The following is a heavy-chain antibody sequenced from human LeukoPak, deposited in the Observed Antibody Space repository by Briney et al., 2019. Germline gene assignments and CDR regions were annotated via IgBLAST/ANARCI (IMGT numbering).Heavy chain of an antibody. CDR3: ARGDSRTGYRSSTSCYYYYYYGMDV. J-gene: IGHJ6*02. CDR2: INHSGST. D-gene: IGHD2-2*03. V-gene: IGHV4-34*01. CDR1: GGSFSGYY. Sequence: SETLSLTCAVYGGSFSGYYWSWIRQPPGKGLEWIGEINHSGSTNYNPSLKSRVTISVDTSKNQFSLKLSSVTAADTAVYYCARGDSRTGYRSSTSCYYYYYYGMDVWGQGTTVTVSS.